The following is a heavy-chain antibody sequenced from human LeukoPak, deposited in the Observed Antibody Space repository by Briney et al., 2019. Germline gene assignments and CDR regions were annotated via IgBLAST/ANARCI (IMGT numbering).Heavy chain of an antibody. CDR3: AKDRAEYYYDSSGYYSN. D-gene: IGHD3-22*01. CDR1: GFTFSSYG. J-gene: IGHJ4*02. V-gene: IGHV3-30*02. Sequence: GGSLRLSCAASGFTFSSYGMHWVRQAPGKGLEWVAFIRYDGSNKYYAGSVKGRFTISRDNSKNTLYLQMNSLRAEDTAVYYCAKDRAEYYYDSSGYYSNWGQGTLVTVSS. CDR2: IRYDGSNK.